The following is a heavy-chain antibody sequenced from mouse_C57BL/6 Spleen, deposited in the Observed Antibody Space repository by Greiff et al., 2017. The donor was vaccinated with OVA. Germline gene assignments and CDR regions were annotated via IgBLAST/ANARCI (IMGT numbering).Heavy chain of an antibody. CDR2: IYPGDGDT. CDR3: ARSVVRYFDV. V-gene: IGHV1-82*01. CDR1: GYAFSSSW. J-gene: IGHJ1*03. Sequence: QVQLQQSGPELVKPGASVKISCKASGYAFSSSWMNWVKQRPGKGLEWIGRIYPGDGDTNYNGKFKGKATLTAYKSSSTAYMQLSSLTSEDSAVYFCARSVVRYFDVWGTGTTVTVSS. D-gene: IGHD1-1*01.